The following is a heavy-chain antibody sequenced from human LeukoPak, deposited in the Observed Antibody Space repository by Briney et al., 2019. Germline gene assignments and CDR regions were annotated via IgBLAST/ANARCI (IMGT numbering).Heavy chain of an antibody. Sequence: SVKVSCKASGGTFSSYAISWVRRAPGQGLEWMGGIIPIFGTANYAQKFQGRVTITADESTSTAYMELSSLRSEDTAVYYCARDLRYCSGGSCSDAFDIWGQGTMVTVSS. D-gene: IGHD2-15*01. CDR3: ARDLRYCSGGSCSDAFDI. CDR2: IIPIFGTA. V-gene: IGHV1-69*13. CDR1: GGTFSSYA. J-gene: IGHJ3*02.